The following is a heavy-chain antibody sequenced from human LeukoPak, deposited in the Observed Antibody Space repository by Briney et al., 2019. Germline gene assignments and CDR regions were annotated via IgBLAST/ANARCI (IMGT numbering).Heavy chain of an antibody. Sequence: ASVKVSCKASGYTFTSYGISWVRQAPGQGLEWMGWISAYNGNTNYAQKLQGRVTMTTDTTTSTAYMELRSLRSDDTAVYYCARDIAAAGSRLIDYWGQGTLVTVSS. CDR3: ARDIAAAGSRLIDY. D-gene: IGHD6-13*01. CDR2: ISAYNGNT. V-gene: IGHV1-18*01. J-gene: IGHJ4*02. CDR1: GYTFTSYG.